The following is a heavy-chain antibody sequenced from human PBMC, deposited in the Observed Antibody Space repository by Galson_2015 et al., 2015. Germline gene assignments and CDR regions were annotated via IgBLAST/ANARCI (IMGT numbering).Heavy chain of an antibody. V-gene: IGHV3-23*01. J-gene: IGHJ5*02. CDR3: ANYFFDSSNYASPPRFVR. CDR2: IGGGGGSI. Sequence: SLRLSCAASGFAFNGYCMHWVRQAPGKGLECVSGIGGGGGSIMYADSVKGRFTVSRDDSKNTLYLQMNSLRVEDTAVYYCANYFFDSSNYASPPRFVRSGRAALLSASS. D-gene: IGHD3-22*01. CDR1: GFAFNGYC.